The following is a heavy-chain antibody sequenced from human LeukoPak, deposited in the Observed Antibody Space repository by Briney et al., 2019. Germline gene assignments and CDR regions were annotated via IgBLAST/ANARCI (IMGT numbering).Heavy chain of an antibody. J-gene: IGHJ4*02. CDR2: IIPIFGTA. Sequence: SVKVSCKASGGTFSSYAISWVRQAPGQGLEWMGRIIPIFGTANYAQKFQGRVTITTDESTSTAYMELSSLRSEDTAVYYCARAPRYYDSSGYYRDYFDYWGQGTLVTVSS. V-gene: IGHV1-69*05. CDR3: ARAPRYYDSSGYYRDYFDY. D-gene: IGHD3-22*01. CDR1: GGTFSSYA.